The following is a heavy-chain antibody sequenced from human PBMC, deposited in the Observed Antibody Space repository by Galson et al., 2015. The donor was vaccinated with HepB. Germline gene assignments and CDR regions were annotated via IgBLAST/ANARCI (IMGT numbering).Heavy chain of an antibody. J-gene: IGHJ6*03. CDR2: ISSSSSTI. Sequence: SLRLSCAASGFTFSSYSMNWVRQAPGKGLEWVSYISSSSSTIYYADSVKGRFTISRDNAKNSLYLQMNSLRAEDTAVYYCARDSAVADPVIYYYYMDVWGKGTTVTVSS. D-gene: IGHD6-19*01. CDR1: GFTFSSYS. V-gene: IGHV3-48*01. CDR3: ARDSAVADPVIYYYYMDV.